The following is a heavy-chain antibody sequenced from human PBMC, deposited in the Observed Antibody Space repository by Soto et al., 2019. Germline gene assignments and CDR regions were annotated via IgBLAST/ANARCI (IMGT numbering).Heavy chain of an antibody. CDR3: AREVTVTQEESNWFDP. Sequence: QVQLVQSGADVKKPGASVKVSCKASGYTFTSYYVHWVRQAPGQGLEWMGWINPNTGGTNYAQKFRGWGTMTRDRSISTAYMELSRLRSDDTAMYYCAREVTVTQEESNWFDPWGQGTLVTVSS. CDR2: INPNTGGT. CDR1: GYTFTSYY. J-gene: IGHJ5*02. D-gene: IGHD4-17*01. V-gene: IGHV1-2*04.